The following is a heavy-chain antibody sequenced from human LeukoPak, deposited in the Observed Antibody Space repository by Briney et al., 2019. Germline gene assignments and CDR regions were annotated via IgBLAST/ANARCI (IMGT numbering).Heavy chain of an antibody. CDR1: GFTFSSYE. CDR2: IWYDGSNK. CDR3: AKATRGGATRGYFDY. J-gene: IGHJ4*02. D-gene: IGHD1-26*01. V-gene: IGHV3-33*06. Sequence: GGSLRLSCAASGFTFSSYEMNWVRQAPGKGLEWVAVIWYDGSNKYYADSVKGRFTISRDNSKNTLYLQMNSLRAEDTAVYYCAKATRGGATRGYFDYWGQGTLVTVSS.